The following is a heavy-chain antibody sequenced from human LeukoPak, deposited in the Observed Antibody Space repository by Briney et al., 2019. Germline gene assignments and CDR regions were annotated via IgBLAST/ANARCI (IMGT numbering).Heavy chain of an antibody. V-gene: IGHV3-13*01. CDR3: VRNHYGSGSYHYDY. CDR1: GFTFSSYD. D-gene: IGHD3-10*01. J-gene: IGHJ4*02. CDR2: IGTAGDT. Sequence: PGGSLRLSCAASGFTFSSYDMHWVRQATGKGLEWVSAIGTAGDTYYPGSVKGRFTISRENAKNSLYLQMNSLRAGDTAVYYCVRNHYGSGSYHYDYWGQGTLVTVSS.